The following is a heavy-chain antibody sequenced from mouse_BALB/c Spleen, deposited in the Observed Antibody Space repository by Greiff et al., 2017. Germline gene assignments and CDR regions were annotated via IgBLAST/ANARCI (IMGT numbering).Heavy chain of an antibody. CDR3: TGGYGAWFAY. Sequence: VKLQQSGAELVKPGASVKLSCKASGYTFTSYYMYWVKQRPGQGLEWIGEINPSNGGTNFNEKFKSKATLTVDKSSSTAYMQLSSLTSEDSAVYYCTGGYGAWFAYWGQGTLVTVSA. V-gene: IGHV1S81*02. D-gene: IGHD2-14*01. J-gene: IGHJ3*01. CDR2: INPSNGGT. CDR1: GYTFTSYY.